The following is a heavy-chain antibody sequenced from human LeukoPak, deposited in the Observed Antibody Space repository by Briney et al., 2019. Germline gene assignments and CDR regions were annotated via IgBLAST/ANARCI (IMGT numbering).Heavy chain of an antibody. V-gene: IGHV1-46*01. Sequence: GASVKVSCKASGYIFTNYFMHWVRQAPGQGLEWMGLINPSGSRTNYAQKFQGRVTMTRDTSTTTAYMGLRSLRSDDTAVYYCARDINGYYYDSHGYYPTDLWGQGTLVTVSS. D-gene: IGHD3-22*01. J-gene: IGHJ5*02. CDR3: ARDINGYYYDSHGYYPTDL. CDR1: GYIFTNYF. CDR2: INPSGSRT.